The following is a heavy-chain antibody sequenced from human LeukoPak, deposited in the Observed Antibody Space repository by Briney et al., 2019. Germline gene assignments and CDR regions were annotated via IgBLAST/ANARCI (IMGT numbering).Heavy chain of an antibody. CDR1: GFTLSSYE. J-gene: IGHJ4*02. D-gene: IGHD3-16*01. V-gene: IGHV3-48*03. Sequence: GGSLRLACAASGFTLSSYEMSWVRQARGKGLERVSYINSSGSTIYYAHCVKGRFSISRDNAKNSLYVQMNSLRAEDTAVYYCARWGPVEWNWGQRTLVTVSS. CDR2: INSSGSTI. CDR3: ARWGPVEWN.